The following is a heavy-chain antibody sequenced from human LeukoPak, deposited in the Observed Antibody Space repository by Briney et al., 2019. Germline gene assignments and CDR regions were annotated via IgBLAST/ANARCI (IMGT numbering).Heavy chain of an antibody. Sequence: GGSLRLSCAASGFTFSNYWMSWVRQAPGKGLEWVANIRPDGSEKFYVDSVKGRFTLSIDNAKKSLYLRMNSLRVEDTAVYYCARVEYSGWNLEYWGQGTLVTVSS. D-gene: IGHD5-12*01. CDR1: GFTFSNYW. V-gene: IGHV3-7*01. CDR2: IRPDGSEK. CDR3: ARVEYSGWNLEY. J-gene: IGHJ4*02.